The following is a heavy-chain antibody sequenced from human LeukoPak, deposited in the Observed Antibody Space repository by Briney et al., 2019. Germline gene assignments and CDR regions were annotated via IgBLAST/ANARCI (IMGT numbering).Heavy chain of an antibody. CDR3: ARHRSIAAQSWSYYMDV. J-gene: IGHJ6*03. V-gene: IGHV4-39*01. CDR1: GGSISSYY. D-gene: IGHD6-6*01. CDR2: IYYSGST. Sequence: PSETLSLTCTVSGGSISSYYWGWIRQPPGKGLEWIGSIYYSGSTYYNPSLKSRVTISVDTSKNQFSLKLSSVTAADTAVYYCARHRSIAAQSWSYYMDVWGKGTTVTVSS.